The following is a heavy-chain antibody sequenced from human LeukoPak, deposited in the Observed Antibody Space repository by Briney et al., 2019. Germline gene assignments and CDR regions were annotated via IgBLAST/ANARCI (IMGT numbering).Heavy chain of an antibody. CDR1: GFTFSSYA. CDR3: ARDRIVVVTYAFDI. CDR2: ISYDGSNK. Sequence: GGSLRLSGAASGFTFSSYAMHWVRQAPGKGLEWVAVISYDGSNKYYADSVKGRFTISRDNSKNTLYLQMNSLRAEDTAVYYCARDRIVVVTYAFDIWGQGTMVTVSS. D-gene: IGHD2-21*02. V-gene: IGHV3-30-3*01. J-gene: IGHJ3*02.